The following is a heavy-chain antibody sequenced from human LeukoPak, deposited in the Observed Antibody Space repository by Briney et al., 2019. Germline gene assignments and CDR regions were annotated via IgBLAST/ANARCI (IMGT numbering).Heavy chain of an antibody. V-gene: IGHV3-74*01. CDR2: INSDGSIT. D-gene: IGHD5-18*01. Sequence: PGGSLRVSCAASGFTLSTYWMHWVRQAPGKGLVWVAHINSDGSITSHADSVKGRFTISRDNAKNTPYLQMNSLRAEDTAMYYCARVPTNSYGFGHWGQGTLVTVSS. CDR3: ARVPTNSYGFGH. J-gene: IGHJ5*02. CDR1: GFTLSTYW.